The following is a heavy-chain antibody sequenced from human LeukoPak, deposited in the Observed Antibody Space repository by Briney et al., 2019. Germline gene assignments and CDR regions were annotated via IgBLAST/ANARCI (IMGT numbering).Heavy chain of an antibody. CDR2: IWYDGRNK. Sequence: PGRSLRLSCAASGFTFSSYGMHWVRQAPGKGLEWVAVIWYDGRNKNYADSVKGRFTISRDNSKNTLFLQMNSPRADDTAVYYCARARPGTVTMIVVVNNGMDVWGQGTTVTVSS. D-gene: IGHD3-22*01. CDR1: GFTFSSYG. V-gene: IGHV3-33*01. CDR3: ARARPGTVTMIVVVNNGMDV. J-gene: IGHJ6*02.